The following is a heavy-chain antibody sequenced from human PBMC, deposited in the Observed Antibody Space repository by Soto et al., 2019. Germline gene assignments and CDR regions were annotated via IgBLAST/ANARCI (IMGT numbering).Heavy chain of an antibody. V-gene: IGHV3-9*01. CDR3: AKDRGSSSWDPIFDF. D-gene: IGHD6-13*01. Sequence: QLVESGGGLIEPGRSLRLSCAASGFTFDDYAIHWVRQAPGKGLEWVSGISWNSAAIDYAVSVKCRFTIVRDNAMNSLYLQMNHLRPEDTAFYYCAKDRGSSSWDPIFDFWGQGILVTVSS. CDR2: ISWNSAAI. CDR1: GFTFDDYA. J-gene: IGHJ4*02.